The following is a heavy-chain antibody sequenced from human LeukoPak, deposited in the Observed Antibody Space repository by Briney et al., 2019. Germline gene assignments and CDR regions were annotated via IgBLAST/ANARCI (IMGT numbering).Heavy chain of an antibody. CDR1: GGSMSNMY. J-gene: IGHJ4*02. Sequence: PSETLSLTCTVSGGSMSNMYWSWIRQPAGKGLEWIGRIYTSGSTNYNPSLKSRVTMSVDTSKNQFSLKLSSVTAADTAVYYCASGVWHSSSWYGTNYWGQGTLVTVSS. CDR3: ASGVWHSSSWYGTNY. CDR2: IYTSGST. V-gene: IGHV4-4*07. D-gene: IGHD6-13*01.